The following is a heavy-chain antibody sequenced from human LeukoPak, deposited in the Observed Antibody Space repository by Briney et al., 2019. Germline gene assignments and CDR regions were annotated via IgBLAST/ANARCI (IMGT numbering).Heavy chain of an antibody. D-gene: IGHD6-13*01. CDR2: ISYSGSTI. CDR1: GFTFSSYE. J-gene: IGHJ4*02. CDR3: ARDVGLPIAAAGDY. V-gene: IGHV3-48*03. Sequence: GGSLRLSCAASGFTFSSYEMNWVRQAPGKGLEWVSYISYSGSTIYYADSVKGRFTISRDNAKNSLYLQMNSLRAEDTAGYYCARDVGLPIAAAGDYWGQGTLVTVSS.